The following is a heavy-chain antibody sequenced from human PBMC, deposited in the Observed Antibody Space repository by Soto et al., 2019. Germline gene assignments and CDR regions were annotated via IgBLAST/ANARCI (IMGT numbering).Heavy chain of an antibody. Sequence: ASVKVSCKASGYTFTTCHMHWVRQAPGQGLEWMGIINARSGSTNYARKFQGRVTLTRDTSTSTVSMELSSLRSEDTAIYYCARDSSIYPLRYYGMDVWGQGTTVTVSS. D-gene: IGHD2-2*02. CDR2: INARSGST. J-gene: IGHJ6*02. V-gene: IGHV1-46*01. CDR1: GYTFTTCH. CDR3: ARDSSIYPLRYYGMDV.